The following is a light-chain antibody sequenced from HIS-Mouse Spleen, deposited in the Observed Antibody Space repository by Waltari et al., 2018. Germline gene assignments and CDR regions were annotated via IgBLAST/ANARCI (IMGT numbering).Light chain of an antibody. CDR2: DVS. CDR3: SSYTSSSTEV. V-gene: IGLV2-14*03. Sequence: QSALTQPASVSGSPGQSITISCTGTSSDVGGSNYVSWHQQHPGKAPKLMIYDVSNRPSGVSNRFSGSKSGNTASLTISGLQAEDEADYYCSSYTSSSTEVFGGGTKLTVL. J-gene: IGLJ2*01. CDR1: SSDVGGSNY.